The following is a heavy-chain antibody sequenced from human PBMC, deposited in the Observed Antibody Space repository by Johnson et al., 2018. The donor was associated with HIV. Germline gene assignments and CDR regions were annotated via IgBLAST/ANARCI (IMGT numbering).Heavy chain of an antibody. J-gene: IGHJ3*02. CDR1: GFTFSSAW. Sequence: VQLVESGGGLVKPGGSLRLSCTASGFTFSSAWMNWVRQAPGKGLEWVGRIKSKTDGGTTDYAAHVKGRFTISRDDSKNTLYLQMNSLKTEDTAVYYCTTDWALEWFYNDAFDIWGQGTMVTVSS. CDR3: TTDWALEWFYNDAFDI. D-gene: IGHD3-3*01. V-gene: IGHV3-15*01. CDR2: IKSKTDGGTT.